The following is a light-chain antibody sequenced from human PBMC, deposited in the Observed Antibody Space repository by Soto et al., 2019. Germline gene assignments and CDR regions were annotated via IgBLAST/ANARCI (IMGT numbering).Light chain of an antibody. Sequence: QSVLTQPPSASGSPGQSVTISCTGTSSDVGGYNYVSWYQQHPGKAPKLMIYEVSKRPSGVPDRFSGSKSGNAASLTVSGLQAEDEADYYCSSYAGSSSVVFGGGTKVTLL. J-gene: IGLJ2*01. CDR1: SSDVGGYNY. V-gene: IGLV2-8*01. CDR2: EVS. CDR3: SSYAGSSSVV.